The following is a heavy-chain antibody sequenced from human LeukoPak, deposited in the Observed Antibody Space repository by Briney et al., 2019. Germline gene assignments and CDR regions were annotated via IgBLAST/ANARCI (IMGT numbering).Heavy chain of an antibody. J-gene: IGHJ4*02. CDR1: GYSFTSHG. CDR3: ARQVDTTMALPDY. CDR2: ISGYNGNT. V-gene: IGHV1-18*01. D-gene: IGHD5-18*01. Sequence: ASEKVSCKASGYSFTSHGISGVRHAPGQGLEGMGWISGYNGNTNYAQKFQGRVTMTTDTSTSTAYMELRSLRSDDTAIYYCARQVDTTMALPDYWGQGTLVTVSS.